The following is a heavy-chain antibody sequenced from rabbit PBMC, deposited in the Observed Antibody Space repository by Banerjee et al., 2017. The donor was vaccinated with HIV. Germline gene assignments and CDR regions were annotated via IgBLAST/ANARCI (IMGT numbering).Heavy chain of an antibody. J-gene: IGHJ4*01. D-gene: IGHD4-2*01. CDR2: IDGGSSGST. CDR3: ARDWNSLHYADL. Sequence: QEHLEESGGDLVKPEGSLTLTCIASGFSFSSSYWIWWVRQAPGKGLEWIACIDGGSSGSTYYASWAKGRFTISKTSSTTVTLQMTSLTAADTATYFCARDWNSLHYADLWGPGTLVTVS. CDR1: GFSFSSSYW. V-gene: IGHV1S45*01.